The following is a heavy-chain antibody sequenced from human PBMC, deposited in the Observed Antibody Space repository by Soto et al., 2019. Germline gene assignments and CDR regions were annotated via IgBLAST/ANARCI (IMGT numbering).Heavy chain of an antibody. Sequence: SETLSLTCTVSGGSVSSGSYYWSWIRQPPGKGLECIGYIYYHGNTYSNPSLKSRVTISVDTSNNQLSLKLRSVTAADTAVYYCARHDGFSSGWIFDYWGHGTLVTVSS. CDR3: ARHDGFSSGWIFDY. J-gene: IGHJ4*01. CDR2: IYYHGNT. D-gene: IGHD6-19*01. V-gene: IGHV4-39*01. CDR1: GGSVSSGSYY.